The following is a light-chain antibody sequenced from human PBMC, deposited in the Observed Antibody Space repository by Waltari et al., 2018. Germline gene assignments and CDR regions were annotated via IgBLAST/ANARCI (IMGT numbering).Light chain of an antibody. CDR3: CSYSGSNTVV. V-gene: IGLV2-23*01. J-gene: IGLJ2*01. CDR2: EGN. CDR1: SSDVGSYKL. Sequence: QSALTQPASVSGSPGQSITISSTGPSSDVGSYKLVPWYQQHPGKAPKLIIDEGNKRPSGVSNHFSGSKSGNTASLTISGLQAEDEADYYCCSYSGSNTVVFGGGTKLTVL.